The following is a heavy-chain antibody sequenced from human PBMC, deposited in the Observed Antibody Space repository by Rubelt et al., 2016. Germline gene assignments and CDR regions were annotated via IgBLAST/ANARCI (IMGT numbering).Heavy chain of an antibody. CDR3: ARVRPPICSGGSCYLSRGWDWYFGL. CDR2: MNPNSGTT. CDR1: GYTFTSYD. V-gene: IGHV1-8*01. J-gene: IGHJ2*01. D-gene: IGHD2-15*01. Sequence: QVQLVQSGAEVKKPGASVKVSCKASGYTFTSYDINWVRQATGQGLEWLGWMNPNSGTTGYDKKFQGRVTLTMDISISTAYMELSSLRSEDTAVYYCARVRPPICSGGSCYLSRGWDWYFGL.